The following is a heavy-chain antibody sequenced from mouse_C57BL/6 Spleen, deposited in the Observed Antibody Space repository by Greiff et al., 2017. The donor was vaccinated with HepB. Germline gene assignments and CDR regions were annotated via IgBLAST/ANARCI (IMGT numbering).Heavy chain of an antibody. CDR3: ARRSSYWYFGV. D-gene: IGHD1-1*01. J-gene: IGHJ1*03. CDR2: IDPSDSYT. CDR1: GYTFTSYW. V-gene: IGHV1-50*01. Sequence: VQLQQSGAELVKPGASVKLSCKASGYTFTSYWMQWVKQRPGQGLEWIGEIDPSDSYTNYNQKFKGKATLTVDTSSSTAYMQLSSLTSEDSAVYYCARRSSYWYFGVWGTGTTVTVSS.